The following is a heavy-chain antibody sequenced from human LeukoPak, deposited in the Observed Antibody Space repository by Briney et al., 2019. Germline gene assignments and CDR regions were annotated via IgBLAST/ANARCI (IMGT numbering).Heavy chain of an antibody. CDR1: GHTFTTYY. CDR2: INPSGGST. Sequence: ASVKVSCKASGHTFTTYYIHWVRQAPGQGLEWMGIINPSGGSTTHAQNFQGRVTMTEDTSTDTAYMELSSLRSEDTAVYYCATEGSYDSSGYPDYWGQGTLVTVSS. CDR3: ATEGSYDSSGYPDY. D-gene: IGHD3-22*01. J-gene: IGHJ4*02. V-gene: IGHV1-46*01.